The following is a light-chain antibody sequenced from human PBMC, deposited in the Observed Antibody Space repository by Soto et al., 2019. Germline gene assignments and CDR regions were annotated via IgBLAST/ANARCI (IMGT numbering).Light chain of an antibody. CDR1: QSVSSSY. J-gene: IGKJ5*01. CDR2: GAS. CDR3: QQYGSSPST. Sequence: EIVLTQSPGTLSLSPGERATLSCRASQSVSSSYLAWYQQKPGQAPRLLIYGASSRATGIPDRFSGSGSGTDFILTISSLEHDDFAVYYCQQYGSSPSTFGPGTRLEIK. V-gene: IGKV3-20*01.